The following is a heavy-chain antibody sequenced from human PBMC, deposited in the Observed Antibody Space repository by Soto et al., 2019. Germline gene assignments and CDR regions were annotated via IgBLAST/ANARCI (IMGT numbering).Heavy chain of an antibody. CDR3: AKDWGVTRSGPPGAVAGNTNYFDY. CDR1: GFTFSSYA. V-gene: IGHV3-23*01. J-gene: IGHJ4*02. CDR2: ISGSGGST. Sequence: QPGGSLRLSCAASGFTFSSYAMSWVRQAPGKGLEWVSAISGSGGSTYYADSVKGRFTISRDNSKNTLYLQMNSLRAEDTAVYYCAKDWGVTRSGPPGAVAGNTNYFDYWGQGTLVTVSS. D-gene: IGHD6-19*01.